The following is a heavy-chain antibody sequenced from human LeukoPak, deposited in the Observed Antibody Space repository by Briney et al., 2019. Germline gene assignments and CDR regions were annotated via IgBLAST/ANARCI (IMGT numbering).Heavy chain of an antibody. J-gene: IGHJ4*02. CDR2: IRSKAYGGTT. Sequence: PGGTLRLSCTASGFTLGDYAMSWVRQAPGKGLEWVGVIRSKAYGGTTEYAASVKGRFTISRDDSKSIAYLQMNSLKTEDTAVYYCTRVGYDAWGDYWGQGTLVTVSS. D-gene: IGHD5-12*01. V-gene: IGHV3-49*04. CDR1: GFTLGDYA. CDR3: TRVGYDAWGDY.